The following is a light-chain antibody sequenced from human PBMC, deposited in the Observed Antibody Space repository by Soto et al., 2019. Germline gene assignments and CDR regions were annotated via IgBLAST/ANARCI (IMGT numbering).Light chain of an antibody. CDR2: SAS. CDR3: QNYGSSPQT. CDR1: QSVASNF. J-gene: IGKJ1*01. V-gene: IGKV3-20*01. Sequence: EIVLTQSPGTLSLSPGERATLSCRASQSVASNFLAWYQQKPGQAPRLLLYSASTRASGIPDRFSGSGSGTDFTLTVSRLEPEDFAVYYCQNYGSSPQTFGQGTTVEI.